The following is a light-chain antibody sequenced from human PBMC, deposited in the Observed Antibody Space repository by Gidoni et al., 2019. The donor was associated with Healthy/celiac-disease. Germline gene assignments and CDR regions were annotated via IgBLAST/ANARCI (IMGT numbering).Light chain of an antibody. V-gene: IGKV1-27*01. CDR2: AES. Sequence: DIQMTQSPSSLSASVGDRVTITCRASQGISNYLAWYQQKPGKVHKLLIYAESILQSGVPSRFSGSGSGTDFTLTISILQPEDVASFYCQKYNSAPFTWGPGNKVDIK. CDR1: QGISNY. J-gene: IGKJ3*01. CDR3: QKYNSAPFT.